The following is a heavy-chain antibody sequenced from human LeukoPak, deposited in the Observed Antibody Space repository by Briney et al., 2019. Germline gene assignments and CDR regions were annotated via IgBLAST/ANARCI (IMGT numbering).Heavy chain of an antibody. CDR2: IYHSGST. D-gene: IGHD6-19*01. Sequence: PSETLSLTCAVSGGSISSGGYSWSWIRQPPGKGLEWIGYIYHSGSTYYNPSLKSRVTISVDRSKNQFSLKLSSVTAADTAVYYCAARTLEYSSGQFDPWGQGTLVTVSS. J-gene: IGHJ5*02. CDR1: GGSISSGGYS. V-gene: IGHV4-30-2*01. CDR3: AARTLEYSSGQFDP.